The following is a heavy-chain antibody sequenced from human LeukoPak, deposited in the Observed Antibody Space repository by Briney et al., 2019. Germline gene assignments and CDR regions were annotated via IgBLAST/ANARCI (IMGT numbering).Heavy chain of an antibody. J-gene: IGHJ4*02. D-gene: IGHD6-13*01. CDR2: ISGSGGST. Sequence: GGSLRLSCATSGFIFSTYALSWVRQAPGKGLEWASSISGSGGSTYHADSVKGRFTISRDSSKDTLYLQMNSLRAEDTAIYYCARVIRAAPGKGYFDYWGQGTLVTVSS. V-gene: IGHV3-23*01. CDR3: ARVIRAAPGKGYFDY. CDR1: GFIFSTYA.